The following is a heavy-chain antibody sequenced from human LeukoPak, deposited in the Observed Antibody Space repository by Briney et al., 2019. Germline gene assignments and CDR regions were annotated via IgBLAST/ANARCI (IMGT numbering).Heavy chain of an antibody. D-gene: IGHD6-6*01. CDR3: AVRGYSSSSGSNWFDP. Sequence: GSGPTLVKPTQTLTLTCTFSGFSLRTRGVGVGWIRQPPGKALEWLALIYWNDNKRYSPFLKSRVTITKDTSKNQVVLTMTNMDPVDTATYYCAVRGYSSSSGSNWFDPWGQGTLVTVSS. CDR2: IYWNDNK. J-gene: IGHJ5*02. CDR1: GFSLRTRGVG. V-gene: IGHV2-5*01.